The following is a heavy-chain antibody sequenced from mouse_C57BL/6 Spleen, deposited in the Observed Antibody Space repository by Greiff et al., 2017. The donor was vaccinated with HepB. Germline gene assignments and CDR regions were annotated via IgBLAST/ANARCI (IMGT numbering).Heavy chain of an antibody. CDR3: ARDGSSWDYAMDY. V-gene: IGHV1-19*01. D-gene: IGHD1-1*01. CDR2: INPYNGGT. CDR1: GYTFTDYY. Sequence: DVQLQESGPVLVKPGASVKMSCKASGYTFTDYYMNWVKQSHGKSLEWIGVINPYNGGTSYNQKFKGKATLTVDKSSSTAYMELNSLTSEDSAVYYCARDGSSWDYAMDYWGQGTSVTVSS. J-gene: IGHJ4*01.